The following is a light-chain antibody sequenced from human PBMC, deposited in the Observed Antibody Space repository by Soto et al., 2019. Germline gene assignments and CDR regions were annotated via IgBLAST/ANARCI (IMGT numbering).Light chain of an antibody. CDR2: AAS. CDR3: QQINSFPLT. Sequence: DFQMTQSPSSVSASVGDRVTFTCRASQDISSWLAWYQQKPGKAPNILIYAASSLHSGVPSRFRGSGSGTDFTLTISSLQPEDSATYFCQQINSFPLTFGGGTKVEIK. CDR1: QDISSW. V-gene: IGKV1D-12*01. J-gene: IGKJ4*01.